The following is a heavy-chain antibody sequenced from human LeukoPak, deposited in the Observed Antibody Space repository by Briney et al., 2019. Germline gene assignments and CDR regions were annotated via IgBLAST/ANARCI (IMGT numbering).Heavy chain of an antibody. Sequence: TTSETLSLTCTVSGGSISSYYWSWLRQPPGKGLEWIGYIYYSGSTNYNPSLKSRVTISVDTSKNQFSLKLSSVTAADTTVYYCARDAEAAAGSAEYYYYYMDVWGKGTTVTVSS. CDR3: ARDAEAAAGSAEYYYYYMDV. J-gene: IGHJ6*03. D-gene: IGHD6-13*01. CDR2: IYYSGST. CDR1: GGSISSYY. V-gene: IGHV4-59*01.